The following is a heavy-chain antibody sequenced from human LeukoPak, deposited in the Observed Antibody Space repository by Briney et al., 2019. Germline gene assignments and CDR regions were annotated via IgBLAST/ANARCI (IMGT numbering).Heavy chain of an antibody. J-gene: IGHJ4*02. CDR3: ARASRFLEWLFQFDY. V-gene: IGHV4-34*01. D-gene: IGHD3-3*01. CDR1: GGSFSGFY. CDR2: INHSGST. Sequence: SETLSLTCAVYGGSFSGFYWSWMRQPPGKGLEWIGEINHSGSTNYNPSLKSRVTISVDTSKNQFSLKLSSVTAADTAVYYCARASRFLEWLFQFDYWGQGTLVTVSS.